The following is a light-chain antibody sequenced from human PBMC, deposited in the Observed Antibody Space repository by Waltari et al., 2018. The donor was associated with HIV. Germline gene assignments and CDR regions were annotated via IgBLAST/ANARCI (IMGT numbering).Light chain of an antibody. CDR3: QQVQSYPRT. CDR1: PGINNY. Sequence: DIQLTQSPSFLSASVGDRVTITCRASPGINNYLVLYQQKPGKAPELLIYGASTLQSGVPSMFSGSGYGTEFTLTISSLQPEDLATYYCQQVQSYPRTFGQGTKAEIK. V-gene: IGKV1-9*01. CDR2: GAS. J-gene: IGKJ1*01.